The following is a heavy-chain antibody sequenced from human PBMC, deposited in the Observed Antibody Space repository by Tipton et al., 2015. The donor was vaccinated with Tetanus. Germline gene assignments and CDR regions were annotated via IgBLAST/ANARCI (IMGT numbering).Heavy chain of an antibody. CDR1: GYTFTSYY. V-gene: IGHV1-46*01. J-gene: IGHJ5*02. Sequence: QSGPEVKKPGASVKVSCKASGYTFTSYYMHWVRQAPGQGLEWMGIINPSGGSTSYAQKFQGRVTTTRDTSTSTVYMELSSLRSEDTAVYYCARVFIAVAGHNWFDPWGQGTLVTVSS. CDR2: INPSGGST. D-gene: IGHD6-19*01. CDR3: ARVFIAVAGHNWFDP.